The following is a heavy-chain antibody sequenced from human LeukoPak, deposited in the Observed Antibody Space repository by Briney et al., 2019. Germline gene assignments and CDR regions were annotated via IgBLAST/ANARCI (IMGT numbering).Heavy chain of an antibody. D-gene: IGHD2-2*03. CDR2: IYYSGST. CDR3: ARDGGYCSSTSCPGAYYYYYMDV. Sequence: SETLSLTCTVSGGSISSSSYYWGWIRQPPGKGLEWIGSIYYSGSTYYNPSLKSRVTISVDTSKNQFSLKLSSVTAADTAVYYCARDGGYCSSTSCPGAYYYYYMDVWGKGTTVTISS. CDR1: GGSISSSSYY. V-gene: IGHV4-39*02. J-gene: IGHJ6*03.